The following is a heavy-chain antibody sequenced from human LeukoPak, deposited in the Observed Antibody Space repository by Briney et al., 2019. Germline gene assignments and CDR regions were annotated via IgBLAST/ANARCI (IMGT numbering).Heavy chain of an antibody. CDR2: ISAYNGKT. CDR1: GYIFISYR. D-gene: IGHD2-15*01. Sequence: AAVKVSFKSSGYIFISYRISWVRPAPGQGGEGMGWISAYNGKTNYAQKLQGRVTMTTDTSTSTAYMELRSLRSDDTAVYYCARGLISSGYYYYYDGMDVWGKGTTVTVSS. J-gene: IGHJ6*04. CDR3: ARGLISSGYYYYYDGMDV. V-gene: IGHV1-18*04.